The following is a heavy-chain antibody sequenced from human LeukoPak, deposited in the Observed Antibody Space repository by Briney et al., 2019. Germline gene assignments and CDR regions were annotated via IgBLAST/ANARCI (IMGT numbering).Heavy chain of an antibody. CDR3: ARLDCVLEGCYNH. CDR2: VSADGTT. Sequence: SETLSLTCSVSGDSVTSSYWNWIRQPLGKGLEWIGYVSADGTTNYSPSLRSRLIMSVDTAKNDISLILMSVTAADTAIYYCARLDCVLEGCYNHWGRGILVTVAS. CDR1: GDSVTSSY. D-gene: IGHD2-15*01. V-gene: IGHV4-59*08. J-gene: IGHJ4*02.